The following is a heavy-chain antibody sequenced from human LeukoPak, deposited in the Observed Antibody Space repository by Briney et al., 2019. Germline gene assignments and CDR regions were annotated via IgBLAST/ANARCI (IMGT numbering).Heavy chain of an antibody. CDR2: IYYSGST. Sequence: SETLSLTCTVSGGSISSYYWSWIRQPPGKGLEWIGYIYYSGSTNYNPSLKSRVTISVDTSKNQFSLKLSSVTAADTAVYYCARHGSYSSSFGYFDYWGQGTLVTVSS. CDR1: GGSISSYY. CDR3: ARHGSYSSSFGYFDY. V-gene: IGHV4-59*08. D-gene: IGHD6-13*01. J-gene: IGHJ4*02.